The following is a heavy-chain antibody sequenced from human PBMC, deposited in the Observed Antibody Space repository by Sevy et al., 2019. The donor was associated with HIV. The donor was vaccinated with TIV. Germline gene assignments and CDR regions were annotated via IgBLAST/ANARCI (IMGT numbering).Heavy chain of an antibody. J-gene: IGHJ4*02. CDR3: ARFAGYCSGGRCSIIDF. V-gene: IGHV3-30*04. CDR2: VSYNGRNQ. Sequence: GGSLRLSCAASGFSLSDHAVSWVRLTPAKGLEWLAVVSYNGRNQYYADSVKGRFTISKDDSKNTLYLQLNSLRAEDTAVYYCARFAGYCSGGRCSIIDFWGQGTLVTVSS. CDR1: GFSLSDHA. D-gene: IGHD2-15*01.